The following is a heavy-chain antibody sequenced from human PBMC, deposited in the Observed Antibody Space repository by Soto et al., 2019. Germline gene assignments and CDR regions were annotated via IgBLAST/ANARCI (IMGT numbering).Heavy chain of an antibody. V-gene: IGHV3-11*01. Sequence: GGSLRLSCADSGLTFIEFYMSLIRQAPVKGMERVDYISPSGDSMSYADCVKGRFTISRDNAKKSLYLQRNSLRAEDTALYYCARGHHGLEFWGQGTTVTVSS. J-gene: IGHJ6*02. CDR1: GLTFIEFY. CDR3: ARGHHGLEF. CDR2: ISPSGDSM.